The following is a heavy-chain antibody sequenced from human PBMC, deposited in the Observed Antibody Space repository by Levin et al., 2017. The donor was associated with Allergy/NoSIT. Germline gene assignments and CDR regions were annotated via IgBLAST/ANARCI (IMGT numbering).Heavy chain of an antibody. CDR2: IYYSGSA. D-gene: IGHD1-26*01. CDR1: GGSITSDYY. V-gene: IGHV4-39*07. CDR3: ARKQGGTMREY. Sequence: KPSETLSLTCTVSGGSITSDYYWAWIRQPPGRGLEWIGTIYYSGSAYYNPSLQSRVSISIDTSNSQLSLTLTSVTAADTAMYYCARKQGGTMREYWGQGTLVTVSS. J-gene: IGHJ4*02.